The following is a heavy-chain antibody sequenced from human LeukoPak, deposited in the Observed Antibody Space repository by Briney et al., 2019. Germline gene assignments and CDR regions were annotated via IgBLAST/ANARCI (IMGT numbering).Heavy chain of an antibody. CDR1: GGSFRGYY. CDR3: ARDGAVAGTGGGLY. J-gene: IGHJ4*02. Sequence: SETLSLTCAVYGGSFRGYYWSWIRQPSGKGLEWMGEINHSGSTNYNPSLKSRVTISVDTSKNQFSLKLSSVTVADTAVYYCARDGAVAGTGGGLYWGQGTLVTVSS. D-gene: IGHD6-19*01. V-gene: IGHV4-34*01. CDR2: INHSGST.